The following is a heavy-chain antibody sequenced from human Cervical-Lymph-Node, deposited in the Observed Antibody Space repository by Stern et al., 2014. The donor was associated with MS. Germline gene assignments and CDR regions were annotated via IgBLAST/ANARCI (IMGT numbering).Heavy chain of an antibody. CDR1: GFTVSTNY. CDR3: ARGQYSKYYFDF. CDR2: IYLGGST. V-gene: IGHV3-53*01. Sequence: EVHLVESGGGLIQPGGSLRLSCAASGFTVSTNYMTWVRQAPGKGLEWVSVIYLGGSTYYADSVKGRFTISRDNSRNTLYLQMNSLRAEDTAIYYCARGQYSKYYFDFWGQGTLVTVSS. J-gene: IGHJ4*02. D-gene: IGHD5-18*01.